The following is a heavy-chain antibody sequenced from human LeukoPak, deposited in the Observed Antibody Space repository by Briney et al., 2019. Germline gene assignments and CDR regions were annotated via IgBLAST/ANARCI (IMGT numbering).Heavy chain of an antibody. CDR2: IYSSGTT. J-gene: IGHJ4*02. CDR1: GVSIISYQ. V-gene: IGHV4-59*01. D-gene: IGHD6-13*01. CDR3: ARASYSSSWYYSDY. Sequence: KSSETLSLTCSVSGVSIISYQWSWIRQPPGKGLEWIGFIYSSGTTNSNASLKSRVTISVDTSKNQFSLKLSSVTAADTAVYYCARASYSSSWYYSDYWGQGTLVTVSS.